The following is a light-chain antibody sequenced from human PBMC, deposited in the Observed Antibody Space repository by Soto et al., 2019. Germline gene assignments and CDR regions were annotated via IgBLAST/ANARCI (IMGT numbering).Light chain of an antibody. J-gene: IGKJ1*01. CDR1: QSVTRD. CDR3: HQYNNWPRT. Sequence: EVVLARSPGTMFLSPGERAPFSFRASQSVTRDLAWYQQKPGQAPRLLIHGATTRATGIPARFSGSGSGTEFTLTTSSLQSEDFAVYYCHQYNNWPRTFGQGTKV. V-gene: IGKV3-15*01. CDR2: GAT.